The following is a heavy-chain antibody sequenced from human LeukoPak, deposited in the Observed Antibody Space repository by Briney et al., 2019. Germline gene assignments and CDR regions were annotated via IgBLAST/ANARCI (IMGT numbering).Heavy chain of an antibody. D-gene: IGHD6-19*01. CDR3: AKDLSLRSSDWYPGFDH. CDR1: GFTFSSYA. Sequence: GGSLRLSCAASGFTFSSYAMSWVRQAPGKGLEWVSAISGSGGSTYYADSVKGRFTISTDNSKNTLYLQMNSLRAEDTAVYYCAKDLSLRSSDWYPGFDHWGQGTLVTVSS. CDR2: ISGSGGST. V-gene: IGHV3-23*01. J-gene: IGHJ4*02.